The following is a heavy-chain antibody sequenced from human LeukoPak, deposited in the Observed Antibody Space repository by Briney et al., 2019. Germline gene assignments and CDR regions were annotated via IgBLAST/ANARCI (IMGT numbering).Heavy chain of an antibody. CDR2: ISSSGSTI. D-gene: IGHD3-9*01. V-gene: IGHV3-48*03. J-gene: IGHJ3*01. CDR1: GFTFSSYE. Sequence: GGSLRLSCAASGFTFSSYEINWVRQAPGKGLEWVSYISSSGSTIYYADSVKGRFTISRDNAKNSLYLQMNSLRAEDTAVYYCAIFEYILTGWGQGTMVTVSS. CDR3: AIFEYILTG.